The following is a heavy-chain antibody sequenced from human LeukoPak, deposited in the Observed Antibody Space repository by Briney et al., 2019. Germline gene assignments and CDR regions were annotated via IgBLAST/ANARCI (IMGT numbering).Heavy chain of an antibody. V-gene: IGHV4-34*01. CDR2: INHSGST. D-gene: IGHD3-9*01. J-gene: IGHJ5*02. CDR1: GGSFSGYY. Sequence: SETLSLTCAVYGGSFSGYYWSWIRQPPGKGLEWIGEINHSGSTNYNPSLKSRVTISVDTSKNQFSLKLSSVTAADTAVYYCARAGVYDILTGYYNNWFDPWGQGTLVTVSS. CDR3: ARAGVYDILTGYYNNWFDP.